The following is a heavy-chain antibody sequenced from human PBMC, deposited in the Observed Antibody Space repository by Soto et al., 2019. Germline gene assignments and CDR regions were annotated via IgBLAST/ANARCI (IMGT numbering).Heavy chain of an antibody. D-gene: IGHD3-10*01. Sequence: QVQLQESGPGLVRPSQTLSLTCSVSGDSINNGGYYWSWIRQLPGKGLEWIGYIYYRGSTYFNPSLKSRLNISIDTANQQFFLRLTSVTAAETAVYYCAKGKVYGSGHAFDVWGQGTMVTVSS. J-gene: IGHJ3*01. CDR3: AKGKVYGSGHAFDV. V-gene: IGHV4-31*03. CDR1: GDSINNGGYY. CDR2: IYYRGST.